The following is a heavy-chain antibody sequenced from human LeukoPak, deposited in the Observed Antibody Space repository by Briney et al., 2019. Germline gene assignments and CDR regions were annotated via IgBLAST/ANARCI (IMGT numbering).Heavy chain of an antibody. J-gene: IGHJ2*01. Sequence: PSETLSLTCAVYGGSFSAYYWSWIRQPPGKGLEWIGEINHSGSTNYNPSLKSRVTISVDTSKNQFSLKLRSVTAADTAVYYCARDRDSSGLRDFDLWGRGTLVTVS. CDR2: INHSGST. CDR3: ARDRDSSGLRDFDL. V-gene: IGHV4-34*01. CDR1: GGSFSAYY. D-gene: IGHD3-22*01.